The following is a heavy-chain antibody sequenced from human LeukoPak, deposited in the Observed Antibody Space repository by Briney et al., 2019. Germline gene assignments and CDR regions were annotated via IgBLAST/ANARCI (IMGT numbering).Heavy chain of an antibody. CDR2: IIPIFGIA. CDR3: ARDTLAYCGGDCYPKDDY. V-gene: IGHV1-69*04. J-gene: IGHJ4*02. Sequence: SVKVSCKASGGTFSSYAISWVRQAPGQGLEWMGRIIPIFGIANYAQKFQGRVTITADKSTSTAYMELSSLRSEDTAVYYCARDTLAYCGGDCYPKDDYWGQGTLVTVSS. D-gene: IGHD2-21*02. CDR1: GGTFSSYA.